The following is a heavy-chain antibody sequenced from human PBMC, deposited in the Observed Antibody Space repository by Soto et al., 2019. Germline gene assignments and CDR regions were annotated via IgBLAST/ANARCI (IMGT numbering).Heavy chain of an antibody. J-gene: IGHJ6*02. D-gene: IGHD3-9*01. CDR1: GFTFGASA. CDR3: ARDSGVRYFDWLLARNGMDV. CDR2: ISYDGSNK. Sequence: PGGSLRLSCAASGFTFGASALQWVRQARGKGLEWVAVISYDGSNKYYADSVKGRFTISRDNSKNTLYLQMNSLRAEDTAVYYCARDSGVRYFDWLLARNGMDVWGQGTTVTVSS. V-gene: IGHV3-30-3*01.